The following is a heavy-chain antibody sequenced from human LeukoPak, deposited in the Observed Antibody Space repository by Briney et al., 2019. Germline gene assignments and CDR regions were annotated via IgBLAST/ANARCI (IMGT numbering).Heavy chain of an antibody. Sequence: GGSLRLSCAGSGFMFTSYALSWVRQAPGKGLEWVATVSGIGDNTHYADSVKGRFTISRDNSKNTLYLQMNSLRAEDTAVYYCAREIQWLADLDYWGQGTLVTVSS. V-gene: IGHV3-23*01. D-gene: IGHD6-19*01. CDR3: AREIQWLADLDY. J-gene: IGHJ4*02. CDR1: GFMFTSYA. CDR2: VSGIGDNT.